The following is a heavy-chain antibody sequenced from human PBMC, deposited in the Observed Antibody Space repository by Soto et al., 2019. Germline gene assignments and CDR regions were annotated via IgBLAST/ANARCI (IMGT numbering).Heavy chain of an antibody. J-gene: IGHJ4*02. CDR2: INPNSGGT. CDR1: GYTFTGYY. CDR3: DSYLRVVLLQTPYSFHD. V-gene: IGHV1-2*04. D-gene: IGHD3-10*02. Sequence: ASVKVSCKASGYTFTGYYMHWVRRAPGQGLEWMGWINPNSGGTNYAQKFQGWVTMTRDTSISTAYMELSRLRSDDTAVYYCDSYLRVVLLQTPYSFHDSGQGTLLTVSS.